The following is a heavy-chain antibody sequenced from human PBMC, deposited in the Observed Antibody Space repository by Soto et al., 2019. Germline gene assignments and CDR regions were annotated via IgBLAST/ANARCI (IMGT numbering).Heavy chain of an antibody. CDR3: ARDYDIYDFWSGYYTGSLSWFDP. CDR2: ISAYNGNT. Sequence: ASVKVSCKASGYTFTSYGISWVRQAPGQGLEWMGWISAYNGNTNYAQKLQGRVTMTTDTSTSTVYMELRSLRSDDTAVYYCARDYDIYDFWSGYYTGSLSWFDPWGQGTLVTVSS. J-gene: IGHJ5*02. CDR1: GYTFTSYG. D-gene: IGHD3-3*01. V-gene: IGHV1-18*01.